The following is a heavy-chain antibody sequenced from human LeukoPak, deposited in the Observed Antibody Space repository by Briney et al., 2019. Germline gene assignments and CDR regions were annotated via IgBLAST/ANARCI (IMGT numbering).Heavy chain of an antibody. CDR1: GFTVSSNY. CDR2: IYSGGST. V-gene: IGHV3-66*01. J-gene: IGHJ4*02. CDR3: ARDPFTVVVPAAYFDY. D-gene: IGHD2-2*01. Sequence: GGSLRLSCAASGFTVSSNYMSWVRQAPGKGLEWVSVIYSGGSTYYADSVKGRFTISRDNSKNTLYLQMNSLRAEDTAVYYCARDPFTVVVPAAYFDYWGQGTLVTVSS.